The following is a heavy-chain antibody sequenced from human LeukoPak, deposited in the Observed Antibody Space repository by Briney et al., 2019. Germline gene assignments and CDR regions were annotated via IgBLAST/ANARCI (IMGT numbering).Heavy chain of an antibody. CDR1: GGSITSSKYF. CDR2: ICYGGST. J-gene: IGHJ4*02. Sequence: SETLSLTCAVSGGSITSSKYFWGWIRQPPGKELELIGIICYGGSTDYNPSLKSRVTISTDTSKNQFSLKLTSVTAADTAVYYCAGLGVMVLVYQFEYWGRGTPVTVSS. CDR3: AGLGVMVLVYQFEY. V-gene: IGHV4-39*07. D-gene: IGHD2-8*01.